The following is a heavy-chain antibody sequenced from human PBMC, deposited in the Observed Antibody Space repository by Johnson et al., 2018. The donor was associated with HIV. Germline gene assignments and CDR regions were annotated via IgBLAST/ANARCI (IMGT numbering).Heavy chain of an antibody. V-gene: IGHV3-53*01. Sequence: VQLVESGGGLIQPGGSLRLSCAASGFTVSSNYMSWVRQAPAKGLEWVSVIYTGGSTYYADSVKGRFTISRDNSKNTLYLQMNSLRVEDTAVYYCSRDRPHDDNGYYYVPDAFDIWGQGTMVTVSS. D-gene: IGHD3-22*01. J-gene: IGHJ3*02. CDR1: GFTVSSNY. CDR2: IYTGGST. CDR3: SRDRPHDDNGYYYVPDAFDI.